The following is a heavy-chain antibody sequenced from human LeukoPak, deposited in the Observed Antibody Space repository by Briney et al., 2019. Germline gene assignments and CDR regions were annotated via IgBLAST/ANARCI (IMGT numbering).Heavy chain of an antibody. D-gene: IGHD2-2*01. Sequence: ASVKVSCKASGYTFTGYYMHWVRQAPGQGLEWMGWINPNSGGTNYAQKFQGRVTMTRDTSISTAYMELSRLRSDDTAVYYCARGQLPKQNRFDPWGQGTLVTVSS. J-gene: IGHJ5*02. CDR3: ARGQLPKQNRFDP. CDR2: INPNSGGT. CDR1: GYTFTGYY. V-gene: IGHV1-2*02.